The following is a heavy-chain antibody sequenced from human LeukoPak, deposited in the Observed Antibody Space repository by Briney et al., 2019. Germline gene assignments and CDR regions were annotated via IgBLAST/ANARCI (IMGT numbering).Heavy chain of an antibody. CDR2: INHSGST. Sequence: PGGSLRLSCAASGFTFSSYAMSWIRQPPGKGLEWIGEINHSGSTNYNPSLKSRVTISVDTSKNQFSLKLSSVTAADTAVYYCARGPYYYDSRWGYGMDVWGQGTTVTVSS. D-gene: IGHD3-22*01. CDR1: GFTFSSYA. CDR3: ARGPYYYDSRWGYGMDV. V-gene: IGHV4-34*01. J-gene: IGHJ6*02.